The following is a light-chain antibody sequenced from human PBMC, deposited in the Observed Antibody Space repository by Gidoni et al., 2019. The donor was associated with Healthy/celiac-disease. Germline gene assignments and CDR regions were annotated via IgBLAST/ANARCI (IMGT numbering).Light chain of an antibody. J-gene: IGKJ2*01. CDR3: QQYGSSPLYT. V-gene: IGKV3-20*01. Sequence: EIVLPQSPGTLSLSPGERATLSCRASQSVSSSYLAWYQQNPGQDPRLLIYGASSRATGIPDRFSGSGSGTDFTLTISRLEPEDFAVYYCQQYGSSPLYTFGQXTKLEIK. CDR1: QSVSSSY. CDR2: GAS.